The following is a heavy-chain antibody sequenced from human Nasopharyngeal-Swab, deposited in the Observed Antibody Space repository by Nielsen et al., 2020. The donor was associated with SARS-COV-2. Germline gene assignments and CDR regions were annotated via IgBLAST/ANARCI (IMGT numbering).Heavy chain of an antibody. V-gene: IGHV4-4*02. Sequence: WIRQSPGKGLEWIGEIYHSGSTNYNPSLKSRVTISVDKSKNQFSLKLSSVTAADTAVYYCSGDFWSGYPDAFDIWGQGTMVTVSS. CDR2: IYHSGST. D-gene: IGHD3-3*01. CDR3: SGDFWSGYPDAFDI. J-gene: IGHJ3*02.